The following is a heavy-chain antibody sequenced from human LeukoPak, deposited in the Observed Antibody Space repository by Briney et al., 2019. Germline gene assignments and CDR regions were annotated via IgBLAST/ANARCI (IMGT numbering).Heavy chain of an antibody. CDR2: INTDKGNT. CDR3: AREGGRGNNYGPFNY. CDR1: GYTFSSYA. V-gene: IGHV1-3*04. D-gene: IGHD5-18*01. Sequence: ASVKVSCKASGYTFSSYAMHWVRQAPGQSLESMGWINTDKGNTKYAQKFQGRVTITRDTSANTAYMELSSLTSEDTAGYYCAREGGRGNNYGPFNYWGQGTLVTVSS. J-gene: IGHJ4*02.